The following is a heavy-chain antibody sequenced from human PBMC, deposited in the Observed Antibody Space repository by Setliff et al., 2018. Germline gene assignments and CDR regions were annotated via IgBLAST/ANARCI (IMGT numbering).Heavy chain of an antibody. CDR2: IYTSGGT. CDR3: ARGVSGVSWTPRY. J-gene: IGHJ4*02. Sequence: SETLSLTCTVSGGSMNDNHWTWMRQPPGKGLEWIGYIYTSGGTNYNPSLKSRVTISVDMTENQFSLILRSVVAADTAVYYCARGVSGVSWTPRYWGRGTLVTVS. CDR1: GGSMNDNH. D-gene: IGHD6-25*01. V-gene: IGHV4-4*08.